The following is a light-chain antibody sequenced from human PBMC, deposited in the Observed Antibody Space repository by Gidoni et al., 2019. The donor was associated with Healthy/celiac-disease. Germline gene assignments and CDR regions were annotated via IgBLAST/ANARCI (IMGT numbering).Light chain of an antibody. J-gene: IGLJ2*01. CDR3: CSYAGSSTFVVV. V-gene: IGLV2-23*02. CDR1: SSDVGSYNL. CDR2: EVS. Sequence: QSALPPPSSVSGSPGQPITISCTGTSSDVGSYNLVSWYQQHPGKAPKLMIYEVSKRPSGVSNRFSGSKSGNTASLTISGLQAEDEADYYCCSYAGSSTFVVVFGGGTKLTVL.